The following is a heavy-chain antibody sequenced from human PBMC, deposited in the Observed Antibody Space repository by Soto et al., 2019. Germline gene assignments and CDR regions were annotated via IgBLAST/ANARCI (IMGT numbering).Heavy chain of an antibody. CDR2: ISYDGSNK. J-gene: IGHJ6*02. Sequence: QVQLVESGGGVVQPGRSLRLSCAASGFTFSSYGMHWVRQAPGKGLEWVAVISYDGSNKYYADSVKGRFTISRDNSKNTLYLQMNSLRAEDTAVYYCAKEGDSNGDGIDVWGQGTTVTVSS. CDR1: GFTFSSYG. CDR3: AKEGDSNGDGIDV. D-gene: IGHD1-1*01. V-gene: IGHV3-30*18.